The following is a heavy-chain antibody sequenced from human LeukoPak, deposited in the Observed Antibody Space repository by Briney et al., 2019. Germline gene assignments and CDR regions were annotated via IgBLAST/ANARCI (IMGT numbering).Heavy chain of an antibody. J-gene: IGHJ4*02. V-gene: IGHV3-30*18. CDR3: AKASSNYFYYFEY. CDR2: ISYDATNK. D-gene: IGHD2/OR15-2a*01. CDR1: GFTLSSSD. Sequence: AGGSLRLSCAASGFTLSSSDMHWVRQAPGKGLEWVAVISYDATNKYYADSVKGRFTLSRDNSKNTLYLQTNTLRDEDTAVYYCAKASSNYFYYFEYWGQGTLVTVSS.